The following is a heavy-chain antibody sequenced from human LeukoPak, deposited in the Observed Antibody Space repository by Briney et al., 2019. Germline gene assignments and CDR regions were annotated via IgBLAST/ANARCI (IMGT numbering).Heavy chain of an antibody. J-gene: IGHJ6*03. Sequence: GGSLRLSCAASGFTFSSYAMSWVRQAPGKGLEWVSAISGSGGSTFYADSVKGRFTISRDNSKNTLFLEMKSLRAEDTAVYHCAKHYYQLLNYMDVWGKGTTVTVSS. CDR2: ISGSGGST. V-gene: IGHV3-23*01. CDR3: AKHYYQLLNYMDV. D-gene: IGHD1-26*01. CDR1: GFTFSSYA.